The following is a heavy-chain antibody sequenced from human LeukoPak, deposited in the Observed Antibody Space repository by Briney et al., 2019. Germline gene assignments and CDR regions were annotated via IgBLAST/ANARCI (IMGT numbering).Heavy chain of an antibody. CDR1: GGSISSDNYS. V-gene: IGHV4-61*02. CDR3: AREGFFSKGSGGFFDY. D-gene: IGHD3-10*01. CDR2: VYTSGST. J-gene: IGHJ4*02. Sequence: SETLSLTCTVSGGSISSDNYSWSWIRQPAGKGLEWIGRVYTSGSTNYHPSLKSRVTISVDTSKKQFSLKLSSVAAADTAVYYCAREGFFSKGSGGFFDYWGQGTLVTVSS.